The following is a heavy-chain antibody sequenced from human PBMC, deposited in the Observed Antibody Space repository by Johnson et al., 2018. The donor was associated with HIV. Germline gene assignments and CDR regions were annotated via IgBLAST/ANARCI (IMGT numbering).Heavy chain of an antibody. CDR1: GFTITSNY. CDR3: ARGGLYIQFLAFDAFDI. J-gene: IGHJ3*02. V-gene: IGHV3-66*02. D-gene: IGHD4-11*01. Sequence: VQLVESGGGLVQPGGSLRLSCAVSGFTITSNYITWVRQAPGKGLQWVSIIYSGGSTYYADSVKGRFTISRDNSKNTLYLQMNSLRPEDTAVYFCARGGLYIQFLAFDAFDIWGQGTMVTVSS. CDR2: IYSGGST.